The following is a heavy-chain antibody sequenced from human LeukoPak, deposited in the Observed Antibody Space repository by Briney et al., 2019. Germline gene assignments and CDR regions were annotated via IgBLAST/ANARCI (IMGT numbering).Heavy chain of an antibody. D-gene: IGHD3-10*01. J-gene: IGHJ4*02. Sequence: GGSLRLSCAASGFTFSSYNMNWVRQAPGKGLEWVSSISSSSSYIYYADSVKGRFAISRDNAKNSLYLQMNSLRAEDTAVYYCARGASGSGSYNLDYWGQGTLVTVSS. V-gene: IGHV3-21*04. CDR2: ISSSSSYI. CDR1: GFTFSSYN. CDR3: ARGASGSGSYNLDY.